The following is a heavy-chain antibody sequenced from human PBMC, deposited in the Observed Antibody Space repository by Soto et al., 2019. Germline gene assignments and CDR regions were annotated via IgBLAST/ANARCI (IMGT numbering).Heavy chain of an antibody. CDR1: GFSFSTHG. Sequence: SGGGVVQPGRSLRLSCASSGFSFSTHGMQWVRQAPGKGLEWVAIISYDGFIKYSADDVKGRFTISRDNSKNTLFLQMDSLRAEDSAVYYCAKDLKASGGHSGTLNYYYGMDVWCQGTTVIVSS. CDR2: ISYDGFIK. V-gene: IGHV3-30*18. CDR3: AKDLKASGGHSGTLNYYYGMDV. D-gene: IGHD3-10*01. J-gene: IGHJ6*02.